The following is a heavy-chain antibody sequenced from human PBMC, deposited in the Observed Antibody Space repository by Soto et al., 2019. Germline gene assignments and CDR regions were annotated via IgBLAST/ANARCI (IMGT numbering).Heavy chain of an antibody. J-gene: IGHJ5*02. Sequence: LSPTCTVSGDSISTGGYYWSWIRQHPGKGPEWIGYIYYSGSTYYNPSLKSRVTGSVDTSKNQFSLKLSSVTAADTAVYYCARVKIGKYYYDSSGYAWFYPWGQGTLVTVS. CDR2: IYYSGST. V-gene: IGHV4-31*03. CDR1: GDSISTGGYY. CDR3: ARVKIGKYYYDSSGYAWFYP. D-gene: IGHD3-22*01.